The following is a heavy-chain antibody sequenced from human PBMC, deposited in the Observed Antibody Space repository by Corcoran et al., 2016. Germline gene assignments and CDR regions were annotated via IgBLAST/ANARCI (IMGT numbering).Heavy chain of an antibody. CDR2: IFPGDSDT. V-gene: IGHV5-51*01. J-gene: IGHJ4*02. D-gene: IGHD2-15*01. Sequence: EVQLVQSGAEVKKPGESLKISCKGSGYSFNNYWIGWVRQMPGKGLEWMGIIFPGDSDTRYSPSFQGQVTISADKSISTAYLQWSSLKASDTAMYYCARAAHYCSGGSCYDDYWGQGNLVTVSS. CDR1: GYSFNNYW. CDR3: ARAAHYCSGGSCYDDY.